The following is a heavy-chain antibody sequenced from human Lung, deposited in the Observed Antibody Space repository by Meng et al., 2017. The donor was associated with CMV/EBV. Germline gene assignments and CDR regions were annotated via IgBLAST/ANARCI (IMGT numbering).Heavy chain of an antibody. V-gene: IGHV3-23*01. D-gene: IGHD5-12*01. CDR3: AKDRNIVTTSFDS. CDR1: GFTFSAFA. Sequence: GEXXKISCAASGFTFSAFAMSWVRQAPGKGLEWVSSVSGSGDNRYYADSVKGRFTMSRDNSRKTLYLEMNSLRAEDTALYYCAKDRNIVTTSFDSWGQGTVVTSPQ. J-gene: IGHJ4*02. CDR2: VSGSGDNR.